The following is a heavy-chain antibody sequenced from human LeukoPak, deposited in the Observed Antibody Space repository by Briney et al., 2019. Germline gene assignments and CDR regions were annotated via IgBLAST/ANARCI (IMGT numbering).Heavy chain of an antibody. CDR2: IYYSGST. D-gene: IGHD5-18*01. Sequence: SETLSLTCTVSGGSISSSSYYWGWIRQPPGKGLEWIGSIYYSGSTYYNPSLKSRVTISVDTSKNQFSLKLSSVTAADTAVYYCARVAYGDTATSTLDYWGQGTLVTVSS. J-gene: IGHJ4*02. CDR3: ARVAYGDTATSTLDY. V-gene: IGHV4-39*07. CDR1: GGSISSSSYY.